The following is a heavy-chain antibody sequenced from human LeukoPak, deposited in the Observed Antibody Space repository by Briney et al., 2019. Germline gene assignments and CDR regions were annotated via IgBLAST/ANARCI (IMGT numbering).Heavy chain of an antibody. CDR2: ISSSSSTI. CDR3: ARDSGVDAFDI. V-gene: IGHV3-48*01. J-gene: IGHJ3*02. CDR1: GLTFSSYS. D-gene: IGHD3-10*01. Sequence: GGSLRLSCAASGLTFSSYSMNWVRQAPGKGLEWVSYISSSSSTIYYADSVKGRFTISRDNAKNSLYLQMNSLRAEDTAVYYCARDSGVDAFDIWGQGTMVTVSS.